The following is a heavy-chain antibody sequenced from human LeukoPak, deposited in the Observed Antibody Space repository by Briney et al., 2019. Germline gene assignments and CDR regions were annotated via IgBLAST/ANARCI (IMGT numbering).Heavy chain of an antibody. CDR2: IIPIFGTA. Sequence: ASVKVSCKASGGTFSSYAISWVRQAPGQGLEWMGGIIPIFGTANYAQKFQGRVTITTDESTSTAYMELSSLRSEDTAVYYCARAHQEYYYDSSGYYPPDYWGQGTLVTVSS. J-gene: IGHJ4*02. CDR3: ARAHQEYYYDSSGYYPPDY. CDR1: GGTFSSYA. D-gene: IGHD3-22*01. V-gene: IGHV1-69*05.